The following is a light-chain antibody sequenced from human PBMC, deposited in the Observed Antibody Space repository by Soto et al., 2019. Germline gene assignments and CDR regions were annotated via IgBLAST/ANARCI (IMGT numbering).Light chain of an antibody. CDR1: QSVSSSY. Sequence: EIVVTQSPGTLSLSPGERATLSCRASQSVSSSYLAWYQQKPGQAPRLPIYGASSRATGIPDRFSGSGSGTDFTLTISRLEPEDFAVYYCQQYGSSPPLTFGQGTRLEIK. J-gene: IGKJ5*01. CDR3: QQYGSSPPLT. CDR2: GAS. V-gene: IGKV3-20*01.